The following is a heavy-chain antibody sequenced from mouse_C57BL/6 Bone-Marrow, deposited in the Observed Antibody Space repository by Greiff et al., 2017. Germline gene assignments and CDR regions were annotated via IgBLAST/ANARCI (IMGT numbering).Heavy chain of an antibody. D-gene: IGHD2-3*01. Sequence: VQLQQSGAELVRPGASVKLSCKASGYTFTDYYINWVKQRPGQGLEWIARIYPGSGNTYYNEKFKGKATLTAEKSSSTAYMQLSSLTSEDSAVYFCARYDGFAYWGQGTLVTVSA. CDR1: GYTFTDYY. J-gene: IGHJ3*01. CDR3: ARYDGFAY. V-gene: IGHV1-76*01. CDR2: IYPGSGNT.